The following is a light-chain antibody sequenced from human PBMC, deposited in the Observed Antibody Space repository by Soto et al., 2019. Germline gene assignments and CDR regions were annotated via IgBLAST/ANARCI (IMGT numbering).Light chain of an antibody. Sequence: ALTQPASVSGSPGQSITISCTGTSSDVGGYNFVSWYQQHPGKAPKLVIYEVINRPSGVSNRFSGSKSGNTASLTISGLQAEDEADYYCSSYTSSITYVFGTGTKLTVL. J-gene: IGLJ1*01. V-gene: IGLV2-14*01. CDR3: SSYTSSITYV. CDR1: SSDVGGYNF. CDR2: EVI.